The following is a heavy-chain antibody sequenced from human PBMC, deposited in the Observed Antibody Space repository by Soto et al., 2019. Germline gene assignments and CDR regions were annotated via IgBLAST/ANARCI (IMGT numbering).Heavy chain of an antibody. CDR1: GYNFSSYY. V-gene: IGHV1-46*01. CDR2: INPNGGST. CDR3: ARGLGLGDC. D-gene: IGHD3-9*01. Sequence: QVQLVQSGAEVKKPGASVKVSCKASGYNFSSYYIHWVRQAPGQCLEWIGIINPNGGSTNYAQNFNGRLPVTRDTSTVTVYMDLSALTSDDTAMYYCARGLGLGDCWVQGTLVTVS. J-gene: IGHJ4*02.